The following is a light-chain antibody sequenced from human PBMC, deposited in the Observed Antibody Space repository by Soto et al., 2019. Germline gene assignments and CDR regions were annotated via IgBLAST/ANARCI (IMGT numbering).Light chain of an antibody. CDR1: ESLVHSDGNTY. J-gene: IGKJ1*01. CDR3: MQGTHWPWT. V-gene: IGKV2-30*02. CDR2: KVS. Sequence: DVVLTQSPLSLPVTFGQPSSISCRSSESLVHSDGNTYLSWFQQRPGQSPRRLIYKVSNWDSGVPDRFSGRGSGTDVTLKSSRVEAEDVGVDYCMQGTHWPWTVGQGTKVEIK.